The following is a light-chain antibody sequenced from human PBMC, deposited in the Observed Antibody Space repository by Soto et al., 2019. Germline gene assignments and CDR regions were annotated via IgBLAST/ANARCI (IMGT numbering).Light chain of an antibody. Sequence: DIQMTQSPSTLSASVGDSVTITCRASQSISGWLAWYQQRPGKAPKLLIYKSSSLESGVPSRFSGSGSGTEFTLTISSLQPDDYATYYCQHYNSYPPTFGQGTKVDIK. CDR3: QHYNSYPPT. V-gene: IGKV1-5*03. CDR1: QSISGW. CDR2: KSS. J-gene: IGKJ1*01.